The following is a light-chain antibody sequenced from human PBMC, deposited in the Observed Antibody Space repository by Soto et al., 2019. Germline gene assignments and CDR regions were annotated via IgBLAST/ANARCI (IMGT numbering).Light chain of an antibody. CDR2: SNN. CDR1: SSNIGSKD. Sequence: SVLTQPPSASGTPGQRVTISCSGSSSNIGSKDVNWYQQLPETAPKVLMYSNNQRPSGVPDRFSGSKSGTSASLAISGLQSEDEADYYCAAWDDSLNGYVFGTGTKLTVL. CDR3: AAWDDSLNGYV. V-gene: IGLV1-44*01. J-gene: IGLJ1*01.